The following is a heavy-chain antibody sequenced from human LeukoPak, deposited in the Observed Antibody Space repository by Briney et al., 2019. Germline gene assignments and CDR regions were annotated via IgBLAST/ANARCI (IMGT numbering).Heavy chain of an antibody. CDR1: GYTFNDYF. Sequence: GASVKVSCKASGYTFNDYFMHWLRQAPRQGLEWLGWINPKIGGTDYAQKFQGRVTMTRDTSVSTAYMELSGLRSDDTAIYYCARELFTPRDHWGQGTLVTVSS. CDR3: ARELFTPRDH. CDR2: INPKIGGT. J-gene: IGHJ4*02. V-gene: IGHV1-2*02. D-gene: IGHD2-15*01.